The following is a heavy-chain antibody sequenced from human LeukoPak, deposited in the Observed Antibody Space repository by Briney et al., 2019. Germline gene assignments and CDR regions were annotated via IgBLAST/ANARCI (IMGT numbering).Heavy chain of an antibody. D-gene: IGHD2-15*01. V-gene: IGHV1-46*01. CDR2: INPSGGST. CDR1: GYTFTSYY. CDR3: ARDCRGGRYCSGGRNIDY. Sequence: ASVKVSCKASGYTFTSYYMHWVRQAPGQGLEWMGIINPSGGSTSYAQKFQGRVTMTRDTSTSTVYMELSSLRSEDTAVYYCARDCRGGRYCSGGRNIDYWGQGTLVTVSS. J-gene: IGHJ4*02.